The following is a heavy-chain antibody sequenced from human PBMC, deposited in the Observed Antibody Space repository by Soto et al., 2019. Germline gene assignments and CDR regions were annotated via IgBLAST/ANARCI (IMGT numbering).Heavy chain of an antibody. Sequence: QVQLVQSGAEVKKPGASVKVSCKASGYTFTFYYMHWVRQAPGQGLEWLGVINPYGGSTNYAQKCQGRVTMTRDTSTSTVYMELYTLTSEDTAVYYCARVGYYGSGTYYGLGDVWGQGTLVTVSS. D-gene: IGHD3-10*01. V-gene: IGHV1-46*01. CDR2: INPYGGST. CDR1: GYTFTFYY. CDR3: ARVGYYGSGTYYGLGDV. J-gene: IGHJ4*02.